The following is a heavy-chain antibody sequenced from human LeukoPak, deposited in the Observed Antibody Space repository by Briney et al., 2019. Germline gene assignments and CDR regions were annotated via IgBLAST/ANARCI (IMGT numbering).Heavy chain of an antibody. CDR2: ISGSAIST. CDR1: GFTFSSYG. CDR3: AKTYYYDSSDYYYPYYFDY. Sequence: GGSLRLSCAASGFTFSSYGMTWVRQAPGKGLEWVSTISGSAISTYYTDSVKGRFTISRDNSKNTLYLLMNSLRAEDTAIYYCAKTYYYDSSDYYYPYYFDYWGQGTLVTVSS. D-gene: IGHD3-22*01. J-gene: IGHJ4*02. V-gene: IGHV3-23*01.